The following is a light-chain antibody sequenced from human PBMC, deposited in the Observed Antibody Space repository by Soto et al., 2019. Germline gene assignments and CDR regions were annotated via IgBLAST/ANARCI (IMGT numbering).Light chain of an antibody. CDR2: GVS. CDR3: YQYGSTPPT. Sequence: DILLAQSPCSLCLTPGGGATLSCTGRQSVTNNQFAWFRQKPGQAPRLLIWGVSNRATGIPDRFSGSGSGTDFTLTISRLEPEDFVVFYCYQYGSTPPTFGQGTKVDIK. V-gene: IGKV3-20*01. CDR1: QSVTNNQ. J-gene: IGKJ1*01.